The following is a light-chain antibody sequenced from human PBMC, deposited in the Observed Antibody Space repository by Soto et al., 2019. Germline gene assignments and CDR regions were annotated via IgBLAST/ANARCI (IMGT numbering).Light chain of an antibody. V-gene: IGKV1-9*01. J-gene: IGKJ5*01. CDR1: QDINTY. Sequence: DIQLTQSPSFLSASVGDRVTITCRASQDINTYLAWYQQKPGKAPKLLIFAASTLQNGVPSRFSGSGSGTEFTVTITSLQPEDFATYYCQQRKSYPITFGQATRLEIK. CDR2: AAS. CDR3: QQRKSYPIT.